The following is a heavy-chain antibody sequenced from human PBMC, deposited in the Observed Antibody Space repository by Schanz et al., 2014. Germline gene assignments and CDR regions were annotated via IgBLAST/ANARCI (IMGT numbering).Heavy chain of an antibody. CDR3: TSMATIPRNWFDP. CDR1: GFPFSNAY. V-gene: IGHV3-15*01. Sequence: VVESGGGLVKPGGSLRLSCAASGFPFSNAYMAWLRQVPGKGLEWVGRIKSNTDGGTTDYATPVKGRFTISRDDSKNTLYLQMNSLKSEDTAVYYCTSMATIPRNWFDPWGQGTLVTVTS. D-gene: IGHD2-2*02. J-gene: IGHJ5*02. CDR2: IKSNTDGGTT.